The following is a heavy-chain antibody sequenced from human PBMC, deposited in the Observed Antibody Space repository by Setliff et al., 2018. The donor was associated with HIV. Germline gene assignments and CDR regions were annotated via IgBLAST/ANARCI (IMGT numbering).Heavy chain of an antibody. CDR1: GFTFSSYE. D-gene: IGHD2-15*01. Sequence: GGSLRLSCAASGFTFSSYEMNWVRQAPGKGPEWVSYIDSSASTIKYADSVKGRFTISRDNAKNSLFLQMNSLRAEDTAVYYCARGCVGGNCYSPTGDYWGQGTLVTVSS. V-gene: IGHV3-48*03. J-gene: IGHJ4*02. CDR2: IDSSASTI. CDR3: ARGCVGGNCYSPTGDY.